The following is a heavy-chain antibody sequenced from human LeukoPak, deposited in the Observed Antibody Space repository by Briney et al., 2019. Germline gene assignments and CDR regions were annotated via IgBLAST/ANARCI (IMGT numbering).Heavy chain of an antibody. CDR2: INPSGGST. CDR3: ARDLASNYGGNSGNYYYSMDV. J-gene: IGHJ6*02. D-gene: IGHD4-23*01. CDR1: GYTFTSYG. V-gene: IGHV1-46*01. Sequence: ASVKVSCKASGYTFTSYGISWVRQAPGQGLEWMGIINPSGGSTSYAQKFQGRVTMTRDTSTSTVYMELSSLRSEDTAVYYCARDLASNYGGNSGNYYYSMDVWGQGTTVTVSS.